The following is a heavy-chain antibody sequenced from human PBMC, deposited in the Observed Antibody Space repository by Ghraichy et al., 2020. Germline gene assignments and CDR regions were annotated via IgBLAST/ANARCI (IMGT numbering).Heavy chain of an antibody. J-gene: IGHJ4*02. CDR3: ARGHDFWSGPTGDY. D-gene: IGHD3-3*01. Sequence: GGSLRLSCAASGFTFSSYDMHWVRQATGKGLEWVSAIGTAGDTYYPGSVKGRFTISRENAKNSLYLQMNSLRAGDTAVYYCARGHDFWSGPTGDYWGQGTLVTVSS. V-gene: IGHV3-13*01. CDR1: GFTFSSYD. CDR2: IGTAGDT.